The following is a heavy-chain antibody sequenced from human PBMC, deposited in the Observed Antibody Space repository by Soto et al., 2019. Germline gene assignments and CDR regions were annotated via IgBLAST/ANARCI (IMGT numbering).Heavy chain of an antibody. D-gene: IGHD6-19*01. J-gene: IGHJ4*02. V-gene: IGHV3-7*04. CDR2: IKYDETEK. Sequence: DVQLVESGGGLVQPGGSLRLSCAASGFSLNSYWMSWVRQAPGKGLEWVVNIKYDETEKFYVDSVKGRFTISRDTAKNSVYLEMNGLRDDDTAVYYCVRDGPTGWYFDHWGLGTLVTVSS. CDR1: GFSLNSYW. CDR3: VRDGPTGWYFDH.